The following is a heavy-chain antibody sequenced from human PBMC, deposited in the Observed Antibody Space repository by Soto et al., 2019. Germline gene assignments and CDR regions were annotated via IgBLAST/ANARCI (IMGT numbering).Heavy chain of an antibody. V-gene: IGHV3-11*01. CDR3: ARDPGLRYFDWAEPYYYYMDV. D-gene: IGHD3-9*01. J-gene: IGHJ6*03. CDR2: ISSSGSTI. CDR1: GFTFSDYY. Sequence: QVQLVESGGGLVKPGGSLRLSCAASGFTFSDYYMSWIRQAPGKGLEWVSYISSSGSTIYYADSVKGRFTISRDNAKNSLYLQMNSLRAEDTAVYYCARDPGLRYFDWAEPYYYYMDVWGKGTTVTVSS.